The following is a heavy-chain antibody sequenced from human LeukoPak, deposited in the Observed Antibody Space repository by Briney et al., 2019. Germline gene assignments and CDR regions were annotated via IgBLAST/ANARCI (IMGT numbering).Heavy chain of an antibody. CDR1: GGSISSGSYY. V-gene: IGHV4-61*02. CDR2: IYTSGST. Sequence: SLTLSLTCTVSGGSISSGSYYWSWIRQPAGKGLEWIGRIYTSGSTNNNPSLKSRVTISVDTSKNQFSLKLSSVTAADTAVYYCARDDDYYDSSGYYYSDYWGQGTLVTVSS. J-gene: IGHJ4*02. CDR3: ARDDDYYDSSGYYYSDY. D-gene: IGHD3-22*01.